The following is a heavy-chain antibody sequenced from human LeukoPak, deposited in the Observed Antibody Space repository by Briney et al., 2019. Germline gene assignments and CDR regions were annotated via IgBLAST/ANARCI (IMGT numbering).Heavy chain of an antibody. CDR1: GFTFSSYG. V-gene: IGHV3-30*18. CDR3: AKPVRGGLVAATPWFDP. Sequence: GGSLRLSCAASGFTFSSYGMHWVRQAPGKGLEWVAVISYDGSNKYYADSVKGRFTISRDNSKNTLYLQMNSLRAEDTAVYYCAKPVRGGLVAATPWFDPWGQGTLVTVSS. CDR2: ISYDGSNK. D-gene: IGHD2-15*01. J-gene: IGHJ5*02.